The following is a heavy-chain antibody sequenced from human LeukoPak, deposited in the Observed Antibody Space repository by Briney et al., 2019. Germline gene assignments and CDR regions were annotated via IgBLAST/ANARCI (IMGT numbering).Heavy chain of an antibody. Sequence: SQTLSLTCTVSGGSISSGGYYWSWIRQHPGKGLEWIGYIYYSGSTYYNPSLKSRVTISVDTSKNQFSLKLSSVTAADTAVYYCARDYRVDYGRGTGFDPWGQGTLVTVSS. CDR3: ARDYRVDYGRGTGFDP. V-gene: IGHV4-31*03. J-gene: IGHJ5*02. CDR2: IYYSGST. D-gene: IGHD4-17*01. CDR1: GGSISSGGYY.